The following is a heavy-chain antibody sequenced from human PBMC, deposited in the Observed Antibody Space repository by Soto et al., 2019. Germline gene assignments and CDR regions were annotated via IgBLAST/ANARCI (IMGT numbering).Heavy chain of an antibody. D-gene: IGHD2-21*02. CDR3: ARDLWGYCGTDCYPLDV. CDR1: GGSISGYY. J-gene: IGHJ6*01. V-gene: IGHV4-59*01. CDR2: MYNNGST. Sequence: SETLSLTCSVSGGSISGYYWSWIRQPPGKGLEWIGYMYNNGSTVYNPSFKSRVTISVDTSKNQFSLKLNSVTAADTAVYYCARDLWGYCGTDCYPLDVWGQGTTVT.